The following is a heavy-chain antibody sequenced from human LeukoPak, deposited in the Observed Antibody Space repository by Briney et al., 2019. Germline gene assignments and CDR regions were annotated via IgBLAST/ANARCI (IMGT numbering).Heavy chain of an antibody. CDR3: ASLTVGEVATITDY. CDR2: IYYSGST. D-gene: IGHD5-24*01. V-gene: IGHV4-59*08. CDR1: GGSISSYY. Sequence: SETLSLTCTVSGGSISSYYWSWIRQPPGKGLEWIGYIYYSGSTNYNPSLKSRVTISVDTSKNQFSLKLSSVTAADTAVYYCASLTVGEVATITDYWGQGTLVTVSS. J-gene: IGHJ4*02.